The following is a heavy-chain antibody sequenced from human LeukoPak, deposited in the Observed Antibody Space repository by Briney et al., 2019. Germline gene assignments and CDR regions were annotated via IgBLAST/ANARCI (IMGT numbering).Heavy chain of an antibody. V-gene: IGHV3-30*18. CDR1: GFTFSSYG. CDR3: EKYQRQWLPKGGFDY. Sequence: PGGSLRLSCAASGFTFSSYGMHWVRQAPGKGLEWVAVISYDGNNKYYADSVKGRFTISRDNSKNTLYLQMDNLRAEDTAVYYCEKYQRQWLPKGGFDYWGQGTLVTVSS. CDR2: ISYDGNNK. J-gene: IGHJ4*02. D-gene: IGHD6-19*01.